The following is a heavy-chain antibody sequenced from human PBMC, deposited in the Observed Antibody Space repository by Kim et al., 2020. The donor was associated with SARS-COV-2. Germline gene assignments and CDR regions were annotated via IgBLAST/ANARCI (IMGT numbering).Heavy chain of an antibody. Sequence: DSGKGRFTISRDKSKNTLYLQMNSLRAEDTAVYYCAKDRAVAATGGLFDYWGQGTLVTVSS. CDR3: AKDRAVAATGGLFDY. J-gene: IGHJ4*02. D-gene: IGHD2-15*01. V-gene: IGHV3-23*01.